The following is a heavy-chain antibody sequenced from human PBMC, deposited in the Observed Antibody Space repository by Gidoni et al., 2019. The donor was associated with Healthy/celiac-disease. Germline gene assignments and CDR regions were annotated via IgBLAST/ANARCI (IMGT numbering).Heavy chain of an antibody. CDR1: GYAFLGYY. Sequence: HVQLVQFGAEVKKPGDSVKVSCQASGYAFLGYYTHGVRQASGQGLEWMGWSNPNSGGTNYAQKFQGRVTMTRDTSISTAYMELSRLRSDDTAVYYCASPGIAAAGTWGSFDYWGQGTLVTVSS. CDR3: ASPGIAAAGTWGSFDY. V-gene: IGHV1-2*02. CDR2: SNPNSGGT. J-gene: IGHJ4*02. D-gene: IGHD6-13*01.